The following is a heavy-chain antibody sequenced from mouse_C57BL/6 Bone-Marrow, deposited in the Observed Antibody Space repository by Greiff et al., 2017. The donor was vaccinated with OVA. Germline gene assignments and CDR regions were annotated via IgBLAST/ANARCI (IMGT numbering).Heavy chain of an antibody. CDR1: GYTFTSYG. J-gene: IGHJ2*01. D-gene: IGHD1-1*01. CDR2: IYPRSGNT. V-gene: IGHV1-81*01. Sequence: VKLVESGAELARPGASVKLSCKASGYTFTSYGISWVKQRTGQGLEWIGEIYPRSGNTYYNEKFKGKATLTADKSSSTAYMELRSLTSEDSAVYFCARFGITTVVAPDYFDYWGQGTTLTVSS. CDR3: ARFGITTVVAPDYFDY.